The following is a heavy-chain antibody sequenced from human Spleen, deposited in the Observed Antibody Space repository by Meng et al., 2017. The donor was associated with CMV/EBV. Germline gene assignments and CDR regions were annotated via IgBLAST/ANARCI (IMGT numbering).Heavy chain of an antibody. CDR2: IYYSGIS. V-gene: IGHV4-39*07. CDR3: ARGDGIAARAELLDS. CDR1: GGSISSGDYY. D-gene: IGHD6-6*01. J-gene: IGHJ4*02. Sequence: SETLSLTCTVSGGSISSGDYYWAWIRQPPGKGLEWIGSIYYSGISHYNPSLKSRVTISVDTSKNQFSLKLTSVTAADTAVYYCARGDGIAARAELLDSWGQGTLVTVSS.